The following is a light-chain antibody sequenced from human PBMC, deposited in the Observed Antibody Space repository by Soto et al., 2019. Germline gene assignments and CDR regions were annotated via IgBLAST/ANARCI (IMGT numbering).Light chain of an antibody. J-gene: IGKJ1*01. Sequence: DIVLTQSPGTLSLSPGERATLSCRASQSVRSSYLAWYQQKPGQAPRLLIYGASSRATGIPDRFSGSGSGTDFTLTISRLEPEDFAVYYCQQYGGSPWTFGQGPKVEIK. V-gene: IGKV3-20*01. CDR3: QQYGGSPWT. CDR1: QSVRSSY. CDR2: GAS.